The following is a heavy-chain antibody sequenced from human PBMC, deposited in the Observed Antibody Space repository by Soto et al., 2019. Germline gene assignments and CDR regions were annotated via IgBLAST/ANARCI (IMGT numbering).Heavy chain of an antibody. D-gene: IGHD2-21*02. V-gene: IGHV4-39*01. Sequence: SETLSLTCSVFGGSISSSSYYWGWIRQPPGKGLEWIGSIYYSGSTYYNPSLKSRVTISVDTSKNQFSLKLSSVTAADTAVYYCARSRLDAFDIWGQGTMVTVSS. CDR1: GGSISSSSYY. J-gene: IGHJ3*02. CDR2: IYYSGST. CDR3: ARSRLDAFDI.